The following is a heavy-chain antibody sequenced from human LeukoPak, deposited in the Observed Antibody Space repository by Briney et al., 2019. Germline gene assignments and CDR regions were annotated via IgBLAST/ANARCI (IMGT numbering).Heavy chain of an antibody. D-gene: IGHD3-3*01. J-gene: IGHJ4*02. Sequence: PSETLSLTCTVSGGSISSYYWSWIRQPPGKGLEWIGYIYYSGSTNYNPSLKSRVTISVDTSKNQFSLKLSSVTAADTAVYYCARGALNYDFWSGYYYYFDYWGQGTLVTVSS. CDR3: ARGALNYDFWSGYYYYFDY. V-gene: IGHV4-59*08. CDR2: IYYSGST. CDR1: GGSISSYY.